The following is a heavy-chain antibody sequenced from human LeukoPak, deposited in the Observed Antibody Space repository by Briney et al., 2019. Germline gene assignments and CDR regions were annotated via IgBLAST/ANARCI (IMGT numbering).Heavy chain of an antibody. Sequence: AETLSLTCTVSGGSISTYYWSWIRQPPGKGLEWVAFIYHSGITNYHPSLKSRVTTSVDTSKNQFSLNLSSVTAADTAVYYCARDERSDTSGWHLGYWGQGTLVTVSS. CDR3: ARDERSDTSGWHLGY. V-gene: IGHV4-59*01. CDR2: IYHSGIT. D-gene: IGHD6-19*01. CDR1: GGSISTYY. J-gene: IGHJ4*02.